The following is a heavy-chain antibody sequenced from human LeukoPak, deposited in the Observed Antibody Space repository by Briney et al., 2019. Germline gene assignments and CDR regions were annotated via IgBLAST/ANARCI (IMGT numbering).Heavy chain of an antibody. V-gene: IGHV4-31*03. Sequence: SETLSLTCTVSGGSISSGGYYWSWIRQHPGKGLEWIGYIYYSGSTYYNPSPKSRVTISVDTSKNQFSLKLSSVTAADTAVYYCARESTDGVRFDYWGQGTLVTVSS. D-gene: IGHD5/OR15-5a*01. CDR1: GGSISSGGYY. CDR2: IYYSGST. J-gene: IGHJ4*02. CDR3: ARESTDGVRFDY.